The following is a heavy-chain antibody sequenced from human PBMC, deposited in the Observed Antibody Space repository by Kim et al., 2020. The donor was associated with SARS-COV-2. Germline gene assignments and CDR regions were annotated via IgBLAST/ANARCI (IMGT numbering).Heavy chain of an antibody. CDR3: ARDLPYDSSGISDY. J-gene: IGHJ4*02. D-gene: IGHD3-22*01. V-gene: IGHV3-30*07. Sequence: ADPGKGRFTNPRDNSKNTLYLQMNSLRAEDTAVYYCARDLPYDSSGISDYWGQGTLVTVSS.